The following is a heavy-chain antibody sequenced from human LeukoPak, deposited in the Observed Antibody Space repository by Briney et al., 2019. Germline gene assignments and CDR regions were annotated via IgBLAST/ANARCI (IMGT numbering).Heavy chain of an antibody. CDR3: ARVRNSTACYFDY. Sequence: SQTLSLTCTVSGGSISSGNYYWSWIRQPAGKGLEWIGRIYTSGTTNYSPPLKSRVTISVDTSKNQFSLNLSSVTAADTAVYYCARVRNSTACYFDYWGQGTLVTVSS. V-gene: IGHV4-61*02. J-gene: IGHJ4*02. CDR1: GGSISSGNYY. D-gene: IGHD2/OR15-2a*01. CDR2: IYTSGTT.